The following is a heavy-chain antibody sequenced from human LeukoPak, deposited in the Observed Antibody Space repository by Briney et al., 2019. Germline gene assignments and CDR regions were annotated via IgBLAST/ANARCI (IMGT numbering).Heavy chain of an antibody. Sequence: GESLKISCKGSGYSFTSYWIGWVRQMPGKGLEWMGIIYPGDSDTRYSPPFQGQVTLSADKSISTAYLQWSSLKASDTAMYYCASHEGGYSYEEQTYYYYMDVWGKGTTVTVSS. J-gene: IGHJ6*03. V-gene: IGHV5-51*01. CDR2: IYPGDSDT. CDR1: GYSFTSYW. CDR3: ASHEGGYSYEEQTYYYYMDV. D-gene: IGHD5-18*01.